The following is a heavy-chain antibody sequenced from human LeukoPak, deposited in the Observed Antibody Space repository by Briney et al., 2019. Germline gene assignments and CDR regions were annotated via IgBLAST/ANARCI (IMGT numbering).Heavy chain of an antibody. D-gene: IGHD1-1*01. CDR2: IKEDGGEK. Sequence: PGGSLRLSCAASGVTSSRYWMSWVRQAPGEGLERVANIKEDGGEKYYADSVKGGFTLSRDNAKNTLYIQMNSLRAEDTAVYYGSRVRYNLFDYWGQGTLVTVSS. J-gene: IGHJ4*02. CDR1: GVTSSRYW. CDR3: SRVRYNLFDY. V-gene: IGHV3-7*01.